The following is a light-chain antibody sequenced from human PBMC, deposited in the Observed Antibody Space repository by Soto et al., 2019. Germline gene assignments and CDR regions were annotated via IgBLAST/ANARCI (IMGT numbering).Light chain of an antibody. J-gene: IGKJ3*01. CDR1: QRVLYSSNNKNY. V-gene: IGKV4-1*01. CDR2: WAS. Sequence: DIVMTQSPDSLAVSLGERATINCKSSQRVLYSSNNKNYLAWYQQKPGQPPKLLIYWASTQESGVPDRFSGSGSGTDFTLAISSVQAEDVAVYYCQQYYSTPFTFGPGTKVDIK. CDR3: QQYYSTPFT.